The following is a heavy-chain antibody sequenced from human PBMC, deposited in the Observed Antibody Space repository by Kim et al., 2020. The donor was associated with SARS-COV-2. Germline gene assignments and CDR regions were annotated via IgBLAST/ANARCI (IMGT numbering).Heavy chain of an antibody. J-gene: IGHJ4*02. D-gene: IGHD4-17*01. Sequence: IPSLKRRGPISVDTSKNQFSLKLNSVTAADTAVYYCARVDYGDYGGLDYWGQGTLVTVSS. V-gene: IGHV4-59*01. CDR3: ARVDYGDYGGLDY.